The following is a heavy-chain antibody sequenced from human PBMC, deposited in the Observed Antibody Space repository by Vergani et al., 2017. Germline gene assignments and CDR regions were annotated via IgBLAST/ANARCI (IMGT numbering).Heavy chain of an antibody. CDR3: ARVGTSSSRDYFDC. J-gene: IGHJ4*02. CDR2: INPNSGGT. D-gene: IGHD2-2*01. CDR1: GYTFTDYF. Sequence: QVQLVQSGAEVKKPGASVKVSCKASGYTFTDYFMHWVRQAPGQGLEWMGWINPNSGGTNYAQKFQGRVTMTRDTSISTAYMELSNLRSDDTAVYYCARVGTSSSRDYFDCWGQGTLVTVSS. V-gene: IGHV1-2*02.